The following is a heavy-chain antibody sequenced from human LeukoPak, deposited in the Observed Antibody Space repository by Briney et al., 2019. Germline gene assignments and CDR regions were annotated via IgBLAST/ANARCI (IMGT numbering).Heavy chain of an antibody. V-gene: IGHV4-59*08. J-gene: IGHJ4*02. D-gene: IGHD6-6*01. Sequence: SETLSLTSTGSGVSISGYYWTWIRQPPGKGLEWIGYIYSSGSTNDNPSLKSRVIISVDTSKNQFSLRLSSVTAADTAVYYCARHRYTSSSSYFDFWGQGTLVTVSS. CDR3: ARHRYTSSSSYFDF. CDR2: IYSSGST. CDR1: GVSISGYY.